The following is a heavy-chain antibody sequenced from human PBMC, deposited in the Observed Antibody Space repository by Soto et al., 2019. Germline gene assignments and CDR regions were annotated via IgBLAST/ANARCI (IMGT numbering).Heavy chain of an antibody. CDR3: ARESVVRGFRDYYGMDV. D-gene: IGHD3-10*01. J-gene: IGHJ6*02. V-gene: IGHV1-8*01. Sequence: QVQLVQSGAEVKKPGASVKVSCKASGYTFTSYDIYWVRQATGQGLEWMGWMNPNSGNTGYAQKFQGRVTMTRNTSISTAYMELSSLRSEDTAVYYCARESVVRGFRDYYGMDVWGQGTTVTVSS. CDR1: GYTFTSYD. CDR2: MNPNSGNT.